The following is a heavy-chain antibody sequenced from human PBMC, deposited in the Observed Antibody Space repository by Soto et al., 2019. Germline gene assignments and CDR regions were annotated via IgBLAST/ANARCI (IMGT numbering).Heavy chain of an antibody. CDR1: GDSISSYY. D-gene: IGHD3-22*01. CDR2: LYDGRSA. J-gene: IGHJ4*02. Sequence: QVQLQESGPGLVKPSETLSLTCAVSGDSISSYYCMWIRQPPGKGLESIGYLYDGRSANYTPSLKSLVTLSVDTSTNQCYLTLSSMTAADTDVYYFALRSMAVVPEYWGQGTLVTVSS. V-gene: IGHV4-59*01. CDR3: ALRSMAVVPEY.